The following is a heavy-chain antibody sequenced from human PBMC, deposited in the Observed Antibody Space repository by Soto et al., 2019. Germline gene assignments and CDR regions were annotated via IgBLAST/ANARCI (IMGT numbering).Heavy chain of an antibody. CDR3: AAGCTNGVCYYYYGMDV. D-gene: IGHD2-8*01. V-gene: IGHV1-58*01. CDR1: GFTFTSSA. Sequence: ASGKVSCKASGFTFTSSAVQWLRQARGQRLEWIGWIVVGSGNTNYAQKFQERVTITRDMSTSTAYMELSSLRSEDTAVYYCAAGCTNGVCYYYYGMDVWGQGTTVTVSS. J-gene: IGHJ6*02. CDR2: IVVGSGNT.